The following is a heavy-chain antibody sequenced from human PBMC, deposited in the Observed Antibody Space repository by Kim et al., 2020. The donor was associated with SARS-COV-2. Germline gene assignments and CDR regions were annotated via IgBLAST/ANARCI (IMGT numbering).Heavy chain of an antibody. V-gene: IGHV3-23*01. Sequence: GGSLRLSCAASGFTFSSYAMSWVRQAPGKGLEWVSAISGSGGSTYYADSVKGRFTISRDNSKNTLYLQMNSLRAEDTAVYYCAKDHRATGKFPEAVDAFDIWGQGTMVTVSS. CDR1: GFTFSSYA. D-gene: IGHD1-1*01. J-gene: IGHJ3*02. CDR2: ISGSGGST. CDR3: AKDHRATGKFPEAVDAFDI.